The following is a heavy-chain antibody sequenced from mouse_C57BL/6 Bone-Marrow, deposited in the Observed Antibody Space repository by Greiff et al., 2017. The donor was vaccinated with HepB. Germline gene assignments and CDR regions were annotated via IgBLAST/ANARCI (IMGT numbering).Heavy chain of an antibody. CDR3: ARTSSHYYGSSYLYYFDY. CDR1: GYTFTSYW. D-gene: IGHD1-1*01. CDR2: IDPSDSYT. V-gene: IGHV1-69*01. J-gene: IGHJ2*01. Sequence: QVQLQQPGAELVMPGASVKLSCKASGYTFTSYWMHWVKQRPGQGLEWIGEIDPSDSYTNYNQKFKGKSTLTVDKSSSTAYMQLSSLTSEDSAVYYCARTSSHYYGSSYLYYFDYWGQGTTLTVSS.